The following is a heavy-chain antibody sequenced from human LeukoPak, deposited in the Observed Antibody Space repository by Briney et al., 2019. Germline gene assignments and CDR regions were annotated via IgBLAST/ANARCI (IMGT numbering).Heavy chain of an antibody. Sequence: PGGSLRLSCSASGFTFSSYAIHWVRQAPGKGLEFVSGISSNGGSTYYTDPVKGRLTISRDNSKNTVYLQMSSLRPEDTAVYFCVKRLNNYFDYWGQGTLVTVSS. J-gene: IGHJ4*02. D-gene: IGHD4/OR15-4a*01. V-gene: IGHV3-64D*06. CDR1: GFTFSSYA. CDR3: VKRLNNYFDY. CDR2: ISSNGGST.